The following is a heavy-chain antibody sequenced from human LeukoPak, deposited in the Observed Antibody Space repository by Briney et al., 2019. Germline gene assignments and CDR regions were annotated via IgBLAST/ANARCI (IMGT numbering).Heavy chain of an antibody. J-gene: IGHJ6*03. Sequence: SETLSLTSTVAGGSISSGDYYWSWIRQPPGKGLEWIGYIYYSGSTYYNPSLKSRVTISVDTSKNQFSLKLSSVTAADTAVYYCARGDYSSSSSGYYYYYYTDVWGKGTTVTVSS. CDR3: ARGDYSSSSSGYYYYYYTDV. V-gene: IGHV4-30-4*08. D-gene: IGHD6-6*01. CDR2: IYYSGST. CDR1: GGSISSGDYY.